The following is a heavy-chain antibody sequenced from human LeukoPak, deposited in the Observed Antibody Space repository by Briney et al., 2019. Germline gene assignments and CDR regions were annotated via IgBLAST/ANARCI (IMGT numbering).Heavy chain of an antibody. D-gene: IGHD2-2*01. V-gene: IGHV3-9*01. CDR2: MSWTSGSI. J-gene: IGHJ3*02. CDR1: GLTFYAYA. Sequence: SLRLSCAPSGLTFYAYATHSGRQAPGNGGRRVSGMSWTSGSIGYADYVKGRFTISRDNAKNSLYLQMNSLRAEDTALYYCAKEYCSSTSCYFGIGGFDAFDIWGQGTMVTVSS. CDR3: AKEYCSSTSCYFGIGGFDAFDI.